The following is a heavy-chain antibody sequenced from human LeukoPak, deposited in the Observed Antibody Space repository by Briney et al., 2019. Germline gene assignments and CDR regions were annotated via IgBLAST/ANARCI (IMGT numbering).Heavy chain of an antibody. J-gene: IGHJ4*02. CDR2: INQDGDEK. CDR3: ASTLSLDN. V-gene: IGHV3-7*01. Sequence: GGSLRLSCAASGFTFSNYWMSWVRQAPGKGLEWVANINQDGDEKKYVDSVKGRFTISRDNAKSSLYLQMNSLRAEDTAVYYCASTLSLDNWGQGALVIVSS. CDR1: GFTFSNYW.